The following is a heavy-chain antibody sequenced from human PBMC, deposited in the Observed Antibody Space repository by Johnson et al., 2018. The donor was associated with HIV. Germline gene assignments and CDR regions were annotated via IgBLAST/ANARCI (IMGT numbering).Heavy chain of an antibody. CDR2: ISWNSGSI. V-gene: IGHV3-9*01. CDR1: GFTFDDYA. J-gene: IGHJ3*02. Sequence: VQLVESGGGLVQPGRSLRLSCAASGFTFDDYAMHWVRQAPGKGLEWVSGISWNSGSIGYADSVKGRFTISRDNAKNSLYLQMNSLRAEDTAVYYCAREMVVPWDYDRTTWGGGDACDIWGQGTMVTVSS. D-gene: IGHD3-22*01. CDR3: AREMVVPWDYDRTTWGGGDACDI.